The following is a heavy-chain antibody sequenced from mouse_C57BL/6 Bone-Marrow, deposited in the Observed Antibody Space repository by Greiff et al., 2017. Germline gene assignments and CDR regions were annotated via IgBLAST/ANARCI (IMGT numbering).Heavy chain of an antibody. CDR3: ALWLRRGNYFDD. D-gene: IGHD2-2*01. CDR2: IYPGDGDT. Sequence: QVKLQQSGPELVKPGASVKISCKASGYAFRSSWMNWVKQRPGKGLVWIGRIYPGDGDTSYNGKFKGKATLTADQSSSTAYLQLSSLTSEDASVYFCALWLRRGNYFDDWGQGTTLTVSS. J-gene: IGHJ2*01. CDR1: GYAFRSSW. V-gene: IGHV1-82*01.